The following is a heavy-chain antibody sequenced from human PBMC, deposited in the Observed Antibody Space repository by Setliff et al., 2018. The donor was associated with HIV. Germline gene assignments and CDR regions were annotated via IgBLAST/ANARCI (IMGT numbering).Heavy chain of an antibody. Sequence: PGGSLRLSCAATGFAFRNYIFHWVRQAPGKGLEWVSSISSSGSYIYYADSVKGRFTISRDDATKSLFLQMDSLRAEDTAVYYCARSRSTRDAFDIWGQGTMVTVSS. D-gene: IGHD2-2*01. J-gene: IGHJ3*02. CDR3: ARSRSTRDAFDI. CDR2: ISSSGSYI. CDR1: GFAFRNYI. V-gene: IGHV3-21*01.